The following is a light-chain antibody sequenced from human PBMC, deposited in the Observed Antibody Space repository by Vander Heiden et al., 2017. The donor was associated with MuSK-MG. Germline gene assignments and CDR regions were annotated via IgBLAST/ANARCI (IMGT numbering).Light chain of an antibody. CDR2: DVS. CDR3: FAYAGNYKV. CDR1: STAVGAYDF. V-gene: IGLV2-11*01. Sequence: QSVLTQPRSVSGSPGQSVTISCTGTSTAVGAYDFVAWYQQHPGKVPKVIISDVSHRPPGVPDSFSGSKSGKMASLTISGLQAEDEAEYFCFAYAGNYKVFGGGTKVTVL. J-gene: IGLJ2*01.